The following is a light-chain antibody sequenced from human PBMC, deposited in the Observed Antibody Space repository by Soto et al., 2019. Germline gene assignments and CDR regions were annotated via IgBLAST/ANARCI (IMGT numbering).Light chain of an antibody. CDR2: WAS. CDR1: QPVLRSSNNKNH. CDR3: QQYYDVPVT. Sequence: IVMTQSPDSLTVSLGERATINCKATQPVLRSSNNKNHLAWYQQKPTQSPKMLISWASTRESGVPDRFSGSGSGTEFTLTISSLQAEDVAVYYCQQYYDVPVTFGQGTRLEIK. J-gene: IGKJ5*01. V-gene: IGKV4-1*01.